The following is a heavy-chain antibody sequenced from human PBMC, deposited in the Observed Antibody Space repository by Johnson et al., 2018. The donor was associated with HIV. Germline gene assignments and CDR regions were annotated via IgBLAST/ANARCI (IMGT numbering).Heavy chain of an antibody. D-gene: IGHD6-6*01. CDR1: GFTFSSYG. Sequence: QVQLVESGGGVVQPGRSLRLSCAASGFTFSSYGMHWVRQAPGKGLEWVAVISYNGSNKYYAYSVQGRFTISRDNYKNTLYLQMNSLRAEDTAVYYCAKALPEYSIIPQAFDIWGQGTMVTVSS. J-gene: IGHJ3*02. CDR3: AKALPEYSIIPQAFDI. CDR2: ISYNGSNK. V-gene: IGHV3-30*18.